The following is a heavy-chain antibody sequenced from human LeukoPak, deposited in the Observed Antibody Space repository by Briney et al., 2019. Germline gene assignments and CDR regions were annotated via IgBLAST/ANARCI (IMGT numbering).Heavy chain of an antibody. Sequence: SETLSLTCAVYGGSFSGYYWSWIRQPPGKGLEWIGEINHSGSTNYNPSLKSRVSISVDTSKNHFSLKLSSVTAADTAVYYCARNRDGYNSFDYWGQGTLVTVSS. D-gene: IGHD5-24*01. CDR2: INHSGST. CDR3: ARNRDGYNSFDY. V-gene: IGHV4-34*01. CDR1: GGSFSGYY. J-gene: IGHJ4*02.